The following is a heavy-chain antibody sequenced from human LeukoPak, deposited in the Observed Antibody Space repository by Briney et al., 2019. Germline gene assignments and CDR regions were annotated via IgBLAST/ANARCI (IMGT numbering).Heavy chain of an antibody. CDR1: GIDFKVYE. CDR3: ARERRGYGYGTLDP. D-gene: IGHD5-12*01. V-gene: IGHV3-30*04. Sequence: GRSLRLSCVAPGIDFKVYEMHWVRQSPGKGLEWVALISDNGLRTNYAESLKGRFIVSRDNSKNTMDLQMNDLRVEDTGVYFCARERRGYGYGTLDPWGQGTLVTVSS. CDR2: ISDNGLRT. J-gene: IGHJ5*02.